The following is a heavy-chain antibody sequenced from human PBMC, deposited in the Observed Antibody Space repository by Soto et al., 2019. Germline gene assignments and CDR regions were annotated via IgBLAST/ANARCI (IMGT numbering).Heavy chain of an antibody. CDR2: ISYDGSRK. CDR1: GFTFSSYD. J-gene: IGHJ3*01. Sequence: GGSLRLSCAASGFTFSSYDIHWVRQAPGKGLEWVALISYDGSRKYYADSVKGLFTISRDNSKNTLYLQVKSLRAEETAVYYCAKAYSGTFDVWGQGTMVTVS. CDR3: AKAYSGTFDV. V-gene: IGHV3-30*18. D-gene: IGHD1-26*01.